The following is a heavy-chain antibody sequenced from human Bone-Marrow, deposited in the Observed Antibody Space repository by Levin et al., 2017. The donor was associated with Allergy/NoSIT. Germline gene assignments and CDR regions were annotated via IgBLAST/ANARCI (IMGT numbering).Heavy chain of an antibody. CDR2: ISNSGSTI. CDR3: ARVRRTSRYYYY. D-gene: IGHD6-13*01. J-gene: IGHJ4*02. V-gene: IGHV3-11*01. Sequence: PGGSLRLSCAASGFTFSDYSMSWIRQAPGKGLEWVSYISNSGSTIYYADSVKGRFTISRDNAKNSLYLQMNSLRADDTAVYYCARVRRTSRYYYYWGQGTLVTVSS. CDR1: GFTFSDYS.